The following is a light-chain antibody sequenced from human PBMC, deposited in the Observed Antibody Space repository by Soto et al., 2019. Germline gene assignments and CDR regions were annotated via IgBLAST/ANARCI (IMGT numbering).Light chain of an antibody. V-gene: IGKV1-5*01. Sequence: DIQMTQSPSTLSASVGDRVTITCRASQSINTWLAWYQQKPGKAPNLLIYDASNLQSGVPSRFSGSGAGTEFTLTISSLQPDDFATYYCQQYDTYPLSFGGGTKVEIK. J-gene: IGKJ4*01. CDR2: DAS. CDR1: QSINTW. CDR3: QQYDTYPLS.